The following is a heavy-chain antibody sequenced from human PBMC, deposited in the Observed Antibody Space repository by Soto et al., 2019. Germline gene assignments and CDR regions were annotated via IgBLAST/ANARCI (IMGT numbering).Heavy chain of an antibody. CDR2: ISWNSGSI. CDR1: GFTFDDYA. Sequence: GGSLRLSCAASGFTFDDYAMHWVRQAPGEGLEWVSGISWNSGSIGYADSVKGRFTISRDNAKNSLYLQMNSLRAEDTALYYCAKDIGCSGGSCYSGINAFDIWGQGTMVTVSS. CDR3: AKDIGCSGGSCYSGINAFDI. J-gene: IGHJ3*02. V-gene: IGHV3-9*01. D-gene: IGHD2-15*01.